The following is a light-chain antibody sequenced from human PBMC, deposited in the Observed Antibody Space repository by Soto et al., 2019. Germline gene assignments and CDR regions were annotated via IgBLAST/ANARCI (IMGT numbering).Light chain of an antibody. CDR3: QTWGTSQGV. CDR2: LNSDGSH. V-gene: IGLV4-69*01. Sequence: QLVLTQSPSASASLGASVKLTCTLSSGHSSYAIAWHQQQPEKGPRYLMKLNSDGSHSKGDGIPDRFSGSSSGAERYLTISSLQSEDGADYYCQTWGTSQGVFGGGTKLTVL. J-gene: IGLJ2*01. CDR1: SGHSSYA.